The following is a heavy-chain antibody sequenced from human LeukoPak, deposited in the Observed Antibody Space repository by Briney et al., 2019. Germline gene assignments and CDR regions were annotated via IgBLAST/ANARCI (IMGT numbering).Heavy chain of an antibody. CDR3: TTNDIAVTDFDY. CDR1: GFTFSNAW. CDR2: IKSKTDGGTT. J-gene: IGHJ4*02. Sequence: GGSLRLSCAASGFTFSNAWTSWVRQAPGKGLEWVGRIKSKTDGGTTDYAAPVKGRFTISRDDSKNTLYLQMNSLKTEDTAVYYCTTNDIAVTDFDYWGQGTLVTVSS. D-gene: IGHD6-19*01. V-gene: IGHV3-15*01.